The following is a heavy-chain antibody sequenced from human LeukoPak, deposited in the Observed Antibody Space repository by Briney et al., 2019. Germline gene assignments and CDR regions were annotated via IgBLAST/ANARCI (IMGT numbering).Heavy chain of an antibody. CDR3: ATIAVAGGGYFDY. J-gene: IGHJ4*02. Sequence: PGGSPRLSCAASGFTFSTYEMNWVRQAPGKGLEWVSSISSSSSYIYYADSVKGRFTISRGNAKNSLYLQMNSLRAEDTAVYYCATIAVAGGGYFDYWGQGTLVTVSS. CDR2: ISSSSSYI. CDR1: GFTFSTYE. V-gene: IGHV3-21*01. D-gene: IGHD6-19*01.